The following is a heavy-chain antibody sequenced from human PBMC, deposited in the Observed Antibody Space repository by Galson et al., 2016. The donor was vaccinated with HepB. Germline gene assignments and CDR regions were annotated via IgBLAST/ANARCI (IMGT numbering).Heavy chain of an antibody. D-gene: IGHD1-26*01. CDR2: ISADASRR. CDR3: AKGGSYYPV. V-gene: IGHV3-23*01. CDR1: GFTLSTSS. J-gene: IGHJ4*02. Sequence: SLRLSCAVSGFTLSTSSMSWVRQAPGKGLEWVSTISADASRRYYATSVKGRFTFSRDESKNTLFLQMNSLGVEDTAIYYCAKGGSYYPVWGQETPVTVSS.